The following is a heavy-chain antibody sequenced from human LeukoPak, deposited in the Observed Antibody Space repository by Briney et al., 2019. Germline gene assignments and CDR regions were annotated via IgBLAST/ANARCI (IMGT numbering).Heavy chain of an antibody. CDR3: ARALLWFVQKRYYFDY. J-gene: IGHJ4*02. D-gene: IGHD3-10*01. Sequence: PSETLSLTSTVSGGSISSGDNYWSWIRQPPGKGLEWIGYIYYSGSTYYNPSLKRRVTISVDTSKNQFSLKLSSVTAADTAVYYCARALLWFVQKRYYFDYWGQGTLVTVSS. CDR1: GGSISSGDNY. CDR2: IYYSGST. V-gene: IGHV4-30-4*08.